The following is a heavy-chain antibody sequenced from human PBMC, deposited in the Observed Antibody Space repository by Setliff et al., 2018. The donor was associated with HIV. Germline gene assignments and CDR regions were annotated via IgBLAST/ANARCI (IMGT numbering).Heavy chain of an antibody. J-gene: IGHJ4*02. Sequence: SETLSLTCAVFGGSFTDYYWSWISQPPGKGLEWIGEINHIGSTHYNPSLKSRSIISVDTSKNQFYLKLSSVTAADTAVYYCARGRVFCNGDSCYHLDSWGQGTLVTVSS. CDR1: GGSFTDYY. CDR2: INHIGST. V-gene: IGHV4-34*01. CDR3: ARGRVFCNGDSCYHLDS. D-gene: IGHD2-15*01.